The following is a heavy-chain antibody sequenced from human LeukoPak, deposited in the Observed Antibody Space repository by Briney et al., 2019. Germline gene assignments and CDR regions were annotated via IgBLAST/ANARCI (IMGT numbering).Heavy chain of an antibody. D-gene: IGHD5-24*01. J-gene: IGHJ3*02. CDR3: ARVEMATTDAFDI. CDR1: GFISNYW. Sequence: GGSLRLSCAASGFISNYWVHWVRQPPGKGLVWVSRINSDGSKTYYADSVKGRFIISRDNAKNSLYLQMNSLRAEDTAVYYCARVEMATTDAFDIWGQGTMVTVSS. CDR2: INSDGSKT. V-gene: IGHV3-74*01.